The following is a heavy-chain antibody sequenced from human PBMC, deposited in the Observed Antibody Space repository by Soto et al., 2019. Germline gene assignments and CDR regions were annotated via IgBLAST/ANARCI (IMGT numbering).Heavy chain of an antibody. Sequence: ASVKVSCKASGYTFTGYYMHWVRQAPGQRLEWMGWINANSGGTNYAQKFQGWVTMTRDTSISTAYMELSRLRSDDTAVYYCAREGGPYCTNGVCHNWFDPWGQGTLVTVSS. CDR2: INANSGGT. J-gene: IGHJ5*02. D-gene: IGHD2-8*01. CDR3: AREGGPYCTNGVCHNWFDP. V-gene: IGHV1-2*04. CDR1: GYTFTGYY.